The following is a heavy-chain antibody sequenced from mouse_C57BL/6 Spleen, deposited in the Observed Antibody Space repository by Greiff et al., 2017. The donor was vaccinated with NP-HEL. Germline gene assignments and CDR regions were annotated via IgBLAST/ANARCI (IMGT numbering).Heavy chain of an antibody. D-gene: IGHD3-1*01. Sequence: EVQLQQSGPELVKPGASVKIPCKASGYTFTDYNMDWVKQSHGKSLEWIGDINPNNGGTIYNQKFKGKATLTVDKSSSTAYMELRSLTSEDTAVYYGARSRGAHYAGDYWGQGTSVTVAS. CDR3: ARSRGAHYAGDY. CDR1: GYTFTDYN. J-gene: IGHJ4*01. CDR2: INPNNGGT. V-gene: IGHV1-18*01.